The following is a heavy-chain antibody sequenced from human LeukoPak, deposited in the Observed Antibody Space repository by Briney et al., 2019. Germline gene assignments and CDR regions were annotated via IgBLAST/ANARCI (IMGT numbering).Heavy chain of an antibody. CDR3: ARDFRYGMDV. Sequence: GGSLRLSCAASGFTFSSYGMHWVRQAPGKGLDWVAVISNDGSNKYYADSVKGRFTISRDNSKNTLYLQMDSLRAEDTAVYYCARDFRYGMDVWGQGTTVTVSS. V-gene: IGHV3-30*03. CDR1: GFTFSSYG. J-gene: IGHJ6*02. CDR2: ISNDGSNK.